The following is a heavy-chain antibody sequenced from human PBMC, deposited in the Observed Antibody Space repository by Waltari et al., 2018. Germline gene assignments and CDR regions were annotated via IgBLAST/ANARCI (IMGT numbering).Heavy chain of an antibody. D-gene: IGHD3-10*01. CDR2: IYYSGST. CDR1: GGSLSSGDYY. CDR3: ATGPLPPTMVRGANGPVDY. J-gene: IGHJ4*02. Sequence: QVQLQESGPGLVTPSQTLSLTCPVSGGSLSSGDYYWSWIRQPPGKGLEWIGYIYYSGSTYYNPSLKSRVTISVDTSKNQFSLKLSSVTAADTAVYYCATGPLPPTMVRGANGPVDYWGQGTLVTVSS. V-gene: IGHV4-30-4*08.